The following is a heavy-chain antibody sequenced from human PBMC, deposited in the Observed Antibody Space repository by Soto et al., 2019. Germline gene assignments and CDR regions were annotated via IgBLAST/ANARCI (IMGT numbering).Heavy chain of an antibody. CDR2: IIPIFDTP. D-gene: IGHD2-21*01. V-gene: IGHV1-69*01. CDR1: GGTFRNYA. Sequence: QVQLVQSGAEVQKPGSSGKVSCKASGGTFRNYAISWVRQAPGQGLEWMGGIIPIFDTPNYAQKFRGRVTITADESTSTLYMELTSLTSDDTPVYYCAREGRVVGGDSHLWFRHWGRGTLVTVSS. J-gene: IGHJ1*01. CDR3: AREGRVVGGDSHLWFRH.